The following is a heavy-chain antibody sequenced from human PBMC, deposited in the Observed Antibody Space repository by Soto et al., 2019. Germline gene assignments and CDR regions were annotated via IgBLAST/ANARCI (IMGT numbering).Heavy chain of an antibody. CDR2: IVNHGGRK. J-gene: IGHJ4*02. V-gene: IGHV3-33*01. Sequence: GPSVRLSCAASGFLFIRVGVHWVSQAPGKGLEWVAVIVNHGGRKDYADSVRGRFTISRDNSRNTLFLEMSSLRVEDTAIYYCARDDEYDENGLDYLGQGTLVTGSS. CDR3: ARDDEYDENGLDY. D-gene: IGHD1-1*01. CDR1: GFLFIRVG.